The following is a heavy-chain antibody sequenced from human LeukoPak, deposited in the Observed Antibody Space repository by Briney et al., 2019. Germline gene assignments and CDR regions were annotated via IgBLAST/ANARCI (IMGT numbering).Heavy chain of an antibody. D-gene: IGHD6-19*01. Sequence: PGGSLRLSCAAAGFTVTNNYIHWVRQAPGKGLEWVSIIFSGGDTYYTDSVKGRFTISRDNSKNTMYLQMNSLRVEDTALYYCARGQIGVAGLDCWGQGTLSPSPQ. CDR1: GFTVTNNY. J-gene: IGHJ4*02. V-gene: IGHV3-53*01. CDR2: IFSGGDT. CDR3: ARGQIGVAGLDC.